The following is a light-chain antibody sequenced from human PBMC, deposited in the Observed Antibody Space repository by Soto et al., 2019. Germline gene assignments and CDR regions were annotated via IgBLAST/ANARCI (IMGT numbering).Light chain of an antibody. CDR2: RNN. J-gene: IGLJ1*01. Sequence: QSLLTQPPSASGNPVQRVTISCSGSSFHVCSNYVHSFHQHPGAAPKLLTYRNNQRPSGVPDGFSPSTSGTSASPATSQLRSEDQADSYCAACYDILTGVFGSESKVT. CDR1: SFHVCSNY. CDR3: AACYDILTGV. V-gene: IGLV1-47*01.